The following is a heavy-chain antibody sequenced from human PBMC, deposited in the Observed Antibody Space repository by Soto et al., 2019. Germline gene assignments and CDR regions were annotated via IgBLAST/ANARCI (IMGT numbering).Heavy chain of an antibody. D-gene: IGHD3-22*01. V-gene: IGHV3-30*18. Sequence: PGGSLRLSCAASGFTFSSYGMHWVRQAPGKGLEWVAVISYDGSNKYYADSVKGRFTISRDNSKNTLYLQTNSLRAEDTAVYYCAKDPSKFYYYDSSGLNWFDPWGQGTLVTVSS. CDR1: GFTFSSYG. CDR3: AKDPSKFYYYDSSGLNWFDP. CDR2: ISYDGSNK. J-gene: IGHJ5*02.